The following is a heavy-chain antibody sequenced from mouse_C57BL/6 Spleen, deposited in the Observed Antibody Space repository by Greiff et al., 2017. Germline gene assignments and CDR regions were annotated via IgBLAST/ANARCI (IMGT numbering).Heavy chain of an antibody. CDR1: GYTFTSYW. D-gene: IGHD2-4*01. CDR3: AGGDYDSAIDY. CDR2: INPSNGGT. Sequence: VKLQQPGPELVKPGASVKLSCKASGYTFTSYWMHWVKQRPGQGLEWLGDINPSNGGTNYNEKFKSKATLTVDKYSRTAYMQLSSLTSEDSAVYYCAGGDYDSAIDYWGQGTSVTVSS. V-gene: IGHV1-53*01. J-gene: IGHJ4*01.